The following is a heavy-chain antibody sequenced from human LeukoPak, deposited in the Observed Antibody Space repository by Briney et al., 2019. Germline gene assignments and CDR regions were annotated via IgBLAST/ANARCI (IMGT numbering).Heavy chain of an antibody. V-gene: IGHV3-7*01. CDR2: VNQDGSVK. Sequence: GGSLRLSCAASGFTFSNYWMSWVRQAPGKGLEWVANVNQDGSVKYYADSVKGRFTISRDNAKNSLYLQMNSLRDEDTAVYYCARIGYSSSCTDYWGQGTLVTVSS. CDR1: GFTFSNYW. CDR3: ARIGYSSSCTDY. J-gene: IGHJ4*02. D-gene: IGHD6-6*01.